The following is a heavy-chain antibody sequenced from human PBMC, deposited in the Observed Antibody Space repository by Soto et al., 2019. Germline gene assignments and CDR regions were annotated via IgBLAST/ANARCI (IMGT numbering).Heavy chain of an antibody. Sequence: QVQLVQSGAEVKKPGASVKVSCKASGYTFTSYGISWVRQAPGQGLEWMGWISAYNGNTNYAQKRQGRVTMTTDTSTSPAYMELRSLRSDDTAVYYCARRSSSSSPYYYYGMDVWGQGTTVTVSS. V-gene: IGHV1-18*04. CDR3: ARRSSSSSPYYYYGMDV. CDR1: GYTFTSYG. CDR2: ISAYNGNT. D-gene: IGHD6-13*01. J-gene: IGHJ6*02.